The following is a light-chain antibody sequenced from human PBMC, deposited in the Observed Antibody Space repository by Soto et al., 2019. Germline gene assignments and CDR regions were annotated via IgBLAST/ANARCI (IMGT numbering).Light chain of an antibody. CDR1: SSDVGSYNL. CDR3: CSYAGSSTLLYV. Sequence: QSVLTQPASVSGSPGPSITISCTGTSSDVGSYNLVSWYQQHPGKAPKLMIYEVSKRPSGVSNRFSGSKSGNTASLTISGLQAEDEADYYCCSYAGSSTLLYVFGTGTKVTVL. V-gene: IGLV2-23*02. CDR2: EVS. J-gene: IGLJ1*01.